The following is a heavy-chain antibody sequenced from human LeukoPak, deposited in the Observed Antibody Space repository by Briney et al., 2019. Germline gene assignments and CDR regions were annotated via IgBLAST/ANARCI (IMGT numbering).Heavy chain of an antibody. CDR2: ISYDGSNK. D-gene: IGHD3-16*01. V-gene: IGHV3-30*04. CDR3: ARDPSYDYVWGSKGGFDY. CDR1: GFTFSSYA. J-gene: IGHJ4*02. Sequence: GGSLRLSCAASGFTFSSYAMHWVRQAPGKGLEWVAVISYDGSNKYYAGSVKGRFTISRDNSKNTLYLQMNSLRAEDTAVYYCARDPSYDYVWGSKGGFDYWGQGTLVTVSS.